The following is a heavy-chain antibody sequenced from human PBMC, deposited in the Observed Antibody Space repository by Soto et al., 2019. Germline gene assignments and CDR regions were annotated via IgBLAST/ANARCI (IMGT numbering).Heavy chain of an antibody. V-gene: IGHV1-69*02. J-gene: IGHJ5*02. Sequence: SVKVSCKASGGTFSSYTISWVRQAPGQGLEWMGRIIPILGIANYAQKFQGRVTITADKSTSTAYMELSSLRSEGTAVYYCARAEYSSSSDWFDPWGQGTLVTVSS. CDR1: GGTFSSYT. CDR3: ARAEYSSSSDWFDP. D-gene: IGHD6-6*01. CDR2: IIPILGIA.